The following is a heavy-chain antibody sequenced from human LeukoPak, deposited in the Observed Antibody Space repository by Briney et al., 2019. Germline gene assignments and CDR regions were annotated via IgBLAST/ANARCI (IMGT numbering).Heavy chain of an antibody. V-gene: IGHV4-59*08. CDR3: ARPYPYSSSWYEDAFDI. Sequence: SETLSLTCTVSSGSISSYYWSWIRQPPGKGLEWIGYIYYSGSTNHNPSLKCRVTISVDTSKNQFSLKLSSVPAADTAVYYCARPYPYSSSWYEDAFDIWGQETMVTVSS. CDR1: SGSISSYY. D-gene: IGHD6-13*01. CDR2: IYYSGST. J-gene: IGHJ3*02.